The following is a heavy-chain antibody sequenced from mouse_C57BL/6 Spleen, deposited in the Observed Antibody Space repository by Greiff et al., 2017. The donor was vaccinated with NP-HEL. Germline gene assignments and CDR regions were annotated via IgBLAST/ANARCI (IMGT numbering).Heavy chain of an antibody. D-gene: IGHD1-1*01. J-gene: IGHJ4*01. Sequence: EVKVEESGGGLVQPGGSMKLSCVASGFTFSNYWMNWVRQSPEKGLEWVALLSLHSDNYATHYAVSVQGRFTISRDDSKSGVYLQMNNLRAENTRIYYFTGPITTVVADAMDYWGQGTSVTVSP. CDR2: LSLHSDNYAT. CDR3: TGPITTVVADAMDY. CDR1: GFTFSNYW. V-gene: IGHV6-3*01.